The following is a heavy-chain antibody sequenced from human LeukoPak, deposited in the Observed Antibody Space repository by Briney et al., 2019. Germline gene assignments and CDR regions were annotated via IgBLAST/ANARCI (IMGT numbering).Heavy chain of an antibody. CDR3: AKGNNRYYFDY. Sequence: GGSLRLSCAASGFTFTSYSMNWVRQAPGKGLEWVSTISGGGGSTYYADSVKGRFTISRDNSKNTLYLQMSSLRADDTAVYYCAKGNNRYYFDYWGQGTLVAVSS. J-gene: IGHJ4*02. CDR1: GFTFTSYS. CDR2: ISGGGGST. V-gene: IGHV3-23*01. D-gene: IGHD2/OR15-2a*01.